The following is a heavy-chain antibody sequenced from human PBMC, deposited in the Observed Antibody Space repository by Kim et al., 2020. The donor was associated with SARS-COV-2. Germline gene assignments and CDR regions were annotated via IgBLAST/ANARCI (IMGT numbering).Heavy chain of an antibody. CDR3: ARSSSGYYGFDY. V-gene: IGHV3-21*01. Sequence: YYAGSVKGRFTISRDNAKNSLYLQMNSLRAEDTAVYYCARSSSGYYGFDYWGQGTLVTVSS. D-gene: IGHD3-22*01. J-gene: IGHJ4*02.